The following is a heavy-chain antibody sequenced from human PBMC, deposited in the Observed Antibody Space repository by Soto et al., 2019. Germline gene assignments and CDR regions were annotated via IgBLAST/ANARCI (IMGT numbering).Heavy chain of an antibody. V-gene: IGHV4-39*01. Sequence: LPTLSPNYTVAGAAITSDSYYSRWIRQSHGKGLEWIGSIYYSGSTYYNPSLKSRVTISVDTSKNQFSLKLSAVTAADTAVYYCARLVYDSSGYRPGWGQGTLVTVS. CDR2: IYYSGST. CDR1: GAAITSDSYY. J-gene: IGHJ4*02. CDR3: ARLVYDSSGYRPG. D-gene: IGHD3-22*01.